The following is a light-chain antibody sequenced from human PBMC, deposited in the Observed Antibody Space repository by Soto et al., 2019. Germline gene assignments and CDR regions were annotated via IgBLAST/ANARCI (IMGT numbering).Light chain of an antibody. V-gene: IGKV3-20*01. CDR1: QSVSSSY. J-gene: IGKJ4*01. CDR3: QQYGSSPLT. CDR2: GAS. Sequence: EIVLTQSPGTLSLSPGERATLSCRASQSVSSSYLAWYQQKPGQAPRLLIYGASSRATGIPDRFSGSGSGIHFTLTISRLEPEDFAVYYCQQYGSSPLTFGGGTKVEIK.